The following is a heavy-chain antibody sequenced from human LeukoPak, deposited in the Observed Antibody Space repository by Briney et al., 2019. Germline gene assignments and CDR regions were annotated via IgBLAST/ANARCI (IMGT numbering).Heavy chain of an antibody. D-gene: IGHD3-3*01. J-gene: IGHJ3*02. CDR2: ISGSGGST. CDR1: GFTFSSYA. Sequence: AGGSLRLSCAASGFTFSSYAMSWVRQAPGKGLEWVSAISGSGGSTYYADSVKGRFTISRDNSKNTLYLQMNSLRAEDTAVYYCARDNRRFLEWYDAFDIWGQGTMVTVSS. V-gene: IGHV3-23*01. CDR3: ARDNRRFLEWYDAFDI.